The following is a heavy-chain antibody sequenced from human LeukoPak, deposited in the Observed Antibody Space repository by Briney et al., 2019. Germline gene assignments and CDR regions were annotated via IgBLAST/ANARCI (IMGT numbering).Heavy chain of an antibody. CDR2: IYYSGST. D-gene: IGHD3-9*01. CDR1: GGSISSYY. Sequence: SETLSLTCTVSGGSISSYYWSWIRQPPGKGLEWIGYIYYSGSTNYNPSLKSRVTISVDTSKNQFSLKLSSVTAADTAVYYCARVIGHYDILTGEYLLGVFDYWGQGTLVTVSS. CDR3: ARVIGHYDILTGEYLLGVFDY. J-gene: IGHJ4*02. V-gene: IGHV4-59*08.